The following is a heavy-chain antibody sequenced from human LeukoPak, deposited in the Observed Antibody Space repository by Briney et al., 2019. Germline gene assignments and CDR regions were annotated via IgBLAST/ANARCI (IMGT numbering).Heavy chain of an antibody. V-gene: IGHV4-34*01. CDR2: INHSGST. CDR1: GGSFSGYY. Sequence: PSETLSLTCAVYGGSFSGYYWSWIRQPPGKGLEWIGEINHSGSTNYNPSLKSRVTISVDTSKNQFSLKLSSVTAADTAVYYCARGRIYYGSGSYRKYNWFDPWGQGTLVTVSS. CDR3: ARGRIYYGSGSYRKYNWFDP. J-gene: IGHJ5*02. D-gene: IGHD3-10*01.